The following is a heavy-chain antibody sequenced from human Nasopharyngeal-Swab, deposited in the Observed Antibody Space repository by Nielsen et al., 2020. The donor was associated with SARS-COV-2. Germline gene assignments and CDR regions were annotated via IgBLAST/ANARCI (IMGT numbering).Heavy chain of an antibody. V-gene: IGHV4-39*07. CDR3: ASGLAYYDILTGYQYDAFDI. CDR2: IYYSGST. D-gene: IGHD3-9*01. J-gene: IGHJ3*02. Sequence: WIRQPPGKGLEWIGSIYYSGSTYYNPSLKSRVTISVDTSKNQFSLKLSSVTAADTAAYYCASGLAYYDILTGYQYDAFDIWGQGTMVTVSS.